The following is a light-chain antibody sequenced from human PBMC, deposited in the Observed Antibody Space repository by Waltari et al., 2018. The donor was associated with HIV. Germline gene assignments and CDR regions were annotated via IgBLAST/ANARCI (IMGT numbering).Light chain of an antibody. J-gene: IGLJ2*01. V-gene: IGLV1-44*01. CDR2: NNN. Sequence: QSVLTQPPSASGTPGQRVTISCSGSNSNIESNTVSWFQQVPGTAPKLLIYNNNQRPSGGPDRFSGSQSGTSASLAISGLQSEDEGDYYCAAWDDSLSGVVFGGGTKLTVL. CDR1: NSNIESNT. CDR3: AAWDDSLSGVV.